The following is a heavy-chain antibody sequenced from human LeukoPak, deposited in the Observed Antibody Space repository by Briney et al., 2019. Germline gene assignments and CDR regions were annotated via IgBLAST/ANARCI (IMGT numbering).Heavy chain of an antibody. V-gene: IGHV3-23*01. Sequence: PGGSLRLSCAASGFTFRNYAMSWVRQAPGRGLEWVSAISDSGAGTYYADSVKGRFTISRDSSKNTLYLQMNSLRAEDTAVYYCVVVTGTWWGQGTLVTVSS. CDR3: VVVTGTW. CDR2: ISDSGAGT. D-gene: IGHD2-21*02. CDR1: GFTFRNYA. J-gene: IGHJ4*02.